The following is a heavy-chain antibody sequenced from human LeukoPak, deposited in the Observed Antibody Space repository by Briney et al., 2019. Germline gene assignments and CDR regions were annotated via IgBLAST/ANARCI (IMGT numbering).Heavy chain of an antibody. D-gene: IGHD5-24*01. J-gene: IGHJ4*02. Sequence: GESLKISGKGSGYSFTSYWIGWVRQMPGKGLEWMGIIYPADSDTRYSPSFQGQVTISADKSTSTAYLQWSSLKASDTAMYYCARQDGRALYYFDYWGQGTLVTVSS. V-gene: IGHV5-51*01. CDR1: GYSFTSYW. CDR2: IYPADSDT. CDR3: ARQDGRALYYFDY.